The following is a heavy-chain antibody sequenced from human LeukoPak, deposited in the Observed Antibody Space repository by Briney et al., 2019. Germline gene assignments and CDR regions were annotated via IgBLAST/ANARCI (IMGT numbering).Heavy chain of an antibody. CDR1: GGSVSSGRYY. CDR2: IYTRGST. Sequence: NPSETLSLTCTVSGGSVSSGRYYWSWIRQPAGKGLEWIGRIYTRGSTNYNPSLKSRVTISVDTSKNQFSLNLTSVTAADTAVYYCATDGMVRGPDAWFDSWGQGILVTVSS. D-gene: IGHD3-10*01. V-gene: IGHV4-61*02. CDR3: ATDGMVRGPDAWFDS. J-gene: IGHJ5*01.